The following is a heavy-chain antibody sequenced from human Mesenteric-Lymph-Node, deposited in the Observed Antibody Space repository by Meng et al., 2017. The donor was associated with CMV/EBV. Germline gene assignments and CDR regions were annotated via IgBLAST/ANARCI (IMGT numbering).Heavy chain of an antibody. CDR2: IYSGGST. Sequence: GESLKISCAASGFTVSSNYMSWVRQAPGKGLEWVSVIYSGGSTYYADSVKGRFIISRDNSRNFLYQQMNSLRPEDMAVYYCVRNSPGGWAIVVVPAAIREVGWGQGTLVTVSS. CDR1: GFTVSSNY. CDR3: VRNSPGGWAIVVVPAAIREVG. V-gene: IGHV3-53*01. J-gene: IGHJ4*02. D-gene: IGHD2-2*01.